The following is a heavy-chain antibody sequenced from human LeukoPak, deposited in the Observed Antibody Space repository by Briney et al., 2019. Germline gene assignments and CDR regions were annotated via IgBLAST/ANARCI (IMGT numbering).Heavy chain of an antibody. V-gene: IGHV5-51*01. CDR2: IYPGDSDT. Sequence: GESLEISCKGSGYSFTNYWIGWVRQMPGKGLEWMGIIYPGDSDTRYSPSFQGQVTISADKSITTAYLQWSSLKASDTAMYYCARQMYSGNYCFDYWGQGTLVTVSS. CDR3: ARQMYSGNYCFDY. D-gene: IGHD1-26*01. CDR1: GYSFTNYW. J-gene: IGHJ4*02.